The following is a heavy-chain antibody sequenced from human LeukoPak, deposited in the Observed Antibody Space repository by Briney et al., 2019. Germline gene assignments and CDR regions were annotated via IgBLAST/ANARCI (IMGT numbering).Heavy chain of an antibody. V-gene: IGHV4-39*01. CDR3: ARGRSRLVTMIVVVTASWFDP. D-gene: IGHD3-22*01. Sequence: SETLSLTCTVSGGSISSSYYYWGWIRQPPGKGLEWIGSIFYSGSTYYNPSLKSRVTISLDTSKNQFSLRLSSVTAADTAVYYCARGRSRLVTMIVVVTASWFDPWGQGTLVTVSS. CDR2: IFYSGST. J-gene: IGHJ5*02. CDR1: GGSISSSYYY.